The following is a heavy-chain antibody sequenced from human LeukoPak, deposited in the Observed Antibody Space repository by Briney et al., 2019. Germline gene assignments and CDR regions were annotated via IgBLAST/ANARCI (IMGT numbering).Heavy chain of an antibody. CDR1: GGTSSSYA. Sequence: SVKVSCKASGGTSSSYAISWVRQAPGQGLEWMGGIIPIFGTANYVQKFQGRVTITADESTSTAYMELSSLRSEDTAVYYCARGRGITGTTEHWGQGTLVTVSS. D-gene: IGHD1-7*01. CDR3: ARGRGITGTTEH. V-gene: IGHV1-69*13. J-gene: IGHJ1*01. CDR2: IIPIFGTA.